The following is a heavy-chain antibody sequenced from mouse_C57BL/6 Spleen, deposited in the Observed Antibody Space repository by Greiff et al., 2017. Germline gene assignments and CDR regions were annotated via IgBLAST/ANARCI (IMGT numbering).Heavy chain of an antibody. CDR1: GYTFTSYW. J-gene: IGHJ4*01. V-gene: IGHV1-72*01. CDR2: IDPNSGGT. Sequence: QVQLQQPGAELVKPGASVKLSCKASGYTFTSYWMHWVKQRPGRGLEWIGRIDPNSGGTKYNEKFKSKATLTVDTPSSTAYMQLSSLTSEDSAVYYCARRSMYDYDGDYAMDYWGQGTSVTVSS. D-gene: IGHD2-4*01. CDR3: ARRSMYDYDGDYAMDY.